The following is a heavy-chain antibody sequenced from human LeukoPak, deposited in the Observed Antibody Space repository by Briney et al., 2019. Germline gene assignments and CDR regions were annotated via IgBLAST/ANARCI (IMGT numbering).Heavy chain of an antibody. V-gene: IGHV4-39*01. CDR3: ARSIAVAGPRYWYFDL. CDR2: IYHSGST. CDR1: GGSISSSSYY. Sequence: PSETLSLTCTVSGGSISSSSYYWGWIRQPPGKGLEWIGSIYHSGSTYYNPSLKSRVTISVDTSKNQFSLKLSSVTAADTAVYYCARSIAVAGPRYWYFDLWGRGTLVTVSS. D-gene: IGHD6-19*01. J-gene: IGHJ2*01.